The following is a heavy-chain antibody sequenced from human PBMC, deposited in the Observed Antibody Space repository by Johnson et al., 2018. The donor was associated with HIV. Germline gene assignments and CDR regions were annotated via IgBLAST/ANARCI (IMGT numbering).Heavy chain of an antibody. CDR2: IAYDLSNE. Sequence: QVQLAESGGGLVKPGGSLRLSCVGSGFTFSDHYMSWVRQAPGKGLEWVAVIAYDLSNEFYADSVKGRFTISRDNSRNALYLQMNSLRAEDTAVFYCARDQFGTITTGGDGAFDIWGQGTMVTVSS. CDR1: GFTFSDHY. D-gene: IGHD5-24*01. V-gene: IGHV3-30*19. J-gene: IGHJ3*02. CDR3: ARDQFGTITTGGDGAFDI.